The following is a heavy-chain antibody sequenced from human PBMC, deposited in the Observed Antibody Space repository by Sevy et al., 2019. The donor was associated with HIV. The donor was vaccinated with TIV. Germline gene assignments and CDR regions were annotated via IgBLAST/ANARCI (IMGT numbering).Heavy chain of an antibody. V-gene: IGHV3-7*03. D-gene: IGHD3-22*01. CDR3: AKALNPALESMIEVIFRTLKGFDV. CDR2: IKQDGSEK. Sequence: GGSLRLSCAASGFTFSNYWMTWVRQAPGKGLEWVANIKQDGSEKYYVDSVKGRFTISRDNSKNTLYLQMNSLRADDTAVYYCAKALNPALESMIEVIFRTLKGFDVWGQGTMVTVSS. CDR1: GFTFSNYW. J-gene: IGHJ3*01.